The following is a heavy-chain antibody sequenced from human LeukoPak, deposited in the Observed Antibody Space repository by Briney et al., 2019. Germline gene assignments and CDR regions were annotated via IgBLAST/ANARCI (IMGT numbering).Heavy chain of an antibody. D-gene: IGHD3-9*01. Sequence: GGSLRLSCAASGFTVSSNYMSWVRQAPGKGLEWVSVIYSGGSTYYADSEKGRFTISRDNSKNTLYLQMNSLRAEDTAVYYCARETDILEAFDIRGQGTMVTVSS. CDR3: ARETDILEAFDI. V-gene: IGHV3-66*01. CDR1: GFTVSSNY. CDR2: IYSGGST. J-gene: IGHJ3*02.